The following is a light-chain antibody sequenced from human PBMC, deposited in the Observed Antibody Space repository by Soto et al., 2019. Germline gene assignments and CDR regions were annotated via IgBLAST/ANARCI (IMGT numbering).Light chain of an antibody. J-gene: IGKJ1*01. V-gene: IGKV1-16*01. Sequence: DIQMTQSPSSLSACVGDRVTITCRASQGISSFLAWFQQKPGKAPKSLIYDASTLQSGVSSRFSGSGSDTHFTLTISSLQPEDFATYYCQQYHSYPTSFGQGTKVEIK. CDR1: QGISSF. CDR2: DAS. CDR3: QQYHSYPTS.